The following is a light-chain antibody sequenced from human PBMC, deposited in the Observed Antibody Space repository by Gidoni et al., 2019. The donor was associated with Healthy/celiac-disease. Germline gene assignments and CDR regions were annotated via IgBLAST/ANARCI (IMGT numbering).Light chain of an antibody. J-gene: IGKJ2*01. V-gene: IGKV3-15*01. CDR3: QQYNNWPPNT. CDR1: QSVSSN. Sequence: EIVMTQSPATLSVSPGERATLSCRASQSVSSNLAWYQQKPGQAPRLLIYGASTRATGIAARFSGSGSGTESTLTISSLQSEDFAVYYCQQYNNWPPNTFGQGTKLEIK. CDR2: GAS.